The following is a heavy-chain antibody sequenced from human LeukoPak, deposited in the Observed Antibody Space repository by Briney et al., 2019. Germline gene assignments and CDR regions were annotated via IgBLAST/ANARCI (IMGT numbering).Heavy chain of an antibody. V-gene: IGHV4-39*01. CDR3: ARLQSYHDFWTNPLGMTENWFDP. D-gene: IGHD3-3*01. Sequence: SETLSLTCTVSGGSIGSSSYYWGWIRQPPGKGLEWIGSIYYSGSTYYNPSLKSRVTISVDTSKNQFSLKLSSVTAADTAVYYCARLQSYHDFWTNPLGMTENWFDPWGQGTLVTVSS. J-gene: IGHJ5*02. CDR2: IYYSGST. CDR1: GGSIGSSSYY.